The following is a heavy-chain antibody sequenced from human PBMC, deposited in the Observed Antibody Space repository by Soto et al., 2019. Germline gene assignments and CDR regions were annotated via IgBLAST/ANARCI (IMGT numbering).Heavy chain of an antibody. J-gene: IGHJ3*02. V-gene: IGHV3-30-3*01. Sequence: QVQLVESGGGVVQPGRSLRLSCAASGFTFSSYAMHWVRQAPGKGLEWVAVISYDGSNKYYADSVKGRFTISRDNSKNTLYLQTNSLRAEDTAVYYGARDPYYYDSSGYYYTSYAFGIWGQGTMVTVSS. CDR3: ARDPYYYDSSGYYYTSYAFGI. D-gene: IGHD3-22*01. CDR1: GFTFSSYA. CDR2: ISYDGSNK.